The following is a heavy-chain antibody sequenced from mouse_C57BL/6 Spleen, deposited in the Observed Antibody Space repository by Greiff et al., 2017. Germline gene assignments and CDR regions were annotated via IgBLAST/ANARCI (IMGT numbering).Heavy chain of an antibody. CDR3: ARYDALAY. Sequence: VQLQQPGAELVMPGASVKLSCKASGYTFTSYWMHWVKQRPGQGLEWIGEIDPSDSYTNYNQKFKGKSTLTVDKSSSTAYMQLSSLTSEDSAVYYCARYDALAYWGQGTLVTVSA. CDR2: IDPSDSYT. D-gene: IGHD2-3*01. CDR1: GYTFTSYW. V-gene: IGHV1-69*01. J-gene: IGHJ3*01.